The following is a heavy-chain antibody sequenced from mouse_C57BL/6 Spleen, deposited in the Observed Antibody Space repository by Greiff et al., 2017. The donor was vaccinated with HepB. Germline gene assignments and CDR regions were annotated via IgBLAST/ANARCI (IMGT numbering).Heavy chain of an antibody. V-gene: IGHV1-15*01. CDR3: TSPVYRMDY. Sequence: VQLQQSGAELVRPGASVTLSCKASGYTFTDYEMHWVKQTPVHGLEWIGAIDPETGGTAYNQKFKGKAILTADKSSSTAYMGLRSLTSEDSAVYYCTSPVYRMDYWGQGTSVTVSS. J-gene: IGHJ4*01. D-gene: IGHD1-1*01. CDR2: IDPETGGT. CDR1: GYTFTDYE.